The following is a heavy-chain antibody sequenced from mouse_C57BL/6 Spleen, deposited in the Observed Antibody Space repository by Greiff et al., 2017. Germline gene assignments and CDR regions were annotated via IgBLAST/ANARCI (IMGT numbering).Heavy chain of an antibody. CDR1: GYTFTSYW. CDR2: IDPSDSYT. D-gene: IGHD1-1*01. Sequence: QLQQPGAELVMPGASVKLSCKASGYTFTSYWMHWVKQRPGQGLEWIGEIDPSDSYTNYNQKFKGKSTLTVDKSSSTAYMQLSSLTSEDSAVYYCARSGSSYVRWYFDVWGTGTTVTVSS. J-gene: IGHJ1*03. CDR3: ARSGSSYVRWYFDV. V-gene: IGHV1-69*01.